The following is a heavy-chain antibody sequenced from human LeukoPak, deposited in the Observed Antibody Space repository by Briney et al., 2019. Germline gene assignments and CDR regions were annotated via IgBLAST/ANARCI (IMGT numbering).Heavy chain of an antibody. Sequence: ASVKVSCKVSGYTLTELSMHWVRQAPGKGLEWMGGFDPEDGETIYAQKFQGRVTMTEDTSTDTAYVELSSLRSEDTAVYYCATVCGWYGGIGDYWGQGTLVTVSS. CDR1: GYTLTELS. V-gene: IGHV1-24*01. D-gene: IGHD6-19*01. CDR2: FDPEDGET. CDR3: ATVCGWYGGIGDY. J-gene: IGHJ4*02.